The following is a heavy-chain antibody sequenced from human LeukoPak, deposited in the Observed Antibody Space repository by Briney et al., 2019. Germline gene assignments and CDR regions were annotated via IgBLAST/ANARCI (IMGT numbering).Heavy chain of an antibody. V-gene: IGHV4-39*02. CDR1: GGSISSSSYY. J-gene: IGHJ4*02. CDR3: ARDHVALPGLDY. D-gene: IGHD1-14*01. CDR2: IYYSGST. Sequence: ASETLSLTCTVSGGSISSSSYYWGWIRQPPGKGLEWIGSIYYSGSTYYNPSLKSRVTISVDTSKNQFSLKLSSVTAADTAVYYCARDHVALPGLDYWGQGTLVTVSS.